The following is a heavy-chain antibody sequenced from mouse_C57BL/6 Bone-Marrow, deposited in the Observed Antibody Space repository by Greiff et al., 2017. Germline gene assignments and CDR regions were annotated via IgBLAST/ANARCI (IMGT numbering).Heavy chain of an antibody. J-gene: IGHJ4*01. CDR2: ISDGGSDT. V-gene: IGHV5-4*01. D-gene: IGHD2-4*01. CDR3: ARGDYDYETAMDD. CDR1: GFTFSSYA. Sequence: EVQRVESGAGLVKPGGSLKLSCAASGFTFSSYAMSWVRQSPEKRLEWVATISDGGSDTYYPDNVKGRFTISKDNAENNLYLQMSHLKSEDTAMYYCARGDYDYETAMDDWGPGTSVTVSS.